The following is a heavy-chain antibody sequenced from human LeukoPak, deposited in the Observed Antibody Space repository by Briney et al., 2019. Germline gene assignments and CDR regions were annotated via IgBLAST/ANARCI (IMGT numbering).Heavy chain of an antibody. D-gene: IGHD6-13*01. Sequence: GASVKVSCKASGYTFTSYYMHWVRQAPGQGLEWMGIINPSGGSTSYAQKFQGRVTMTRDTSISTAYMELSRLRSDDTAVYYCARGRQQLVHNYWGQGTLVTVSS. V-gene: IGHV1-46*01. CDR2: INPSGGST. CDR1: GYTFTSYY. CDR3: ARGRQQLVHNY. J-gene: IGHJ4*02.